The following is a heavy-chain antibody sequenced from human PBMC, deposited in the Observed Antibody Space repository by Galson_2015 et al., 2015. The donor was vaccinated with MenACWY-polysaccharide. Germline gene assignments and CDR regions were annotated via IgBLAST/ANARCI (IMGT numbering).Heavy chain of an antibody. D-gene: IGHD6-19*01. Sequence: SLRLSCAASGFTFSSYWMHWVRHVPGKGLLWVSRITGDGSSIIYADSVKGRFTISRDNTKNTVWLQMNSLRVEDTAVYYCARDPVDGSGHFDYWGQGTLVTVSS. CDR3: ARDPVDGSGHFDY. CDR1: GFTFSSYW. CDR2: ITGDGSSI. V-gene: IGHV3-74*01. J-gene: IGHJ4*02.